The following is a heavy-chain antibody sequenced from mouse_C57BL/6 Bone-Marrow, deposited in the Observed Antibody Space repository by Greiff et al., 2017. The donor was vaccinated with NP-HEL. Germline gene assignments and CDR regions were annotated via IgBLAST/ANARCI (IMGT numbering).Heavy chain of an antibody. CDR2: IRNKANNHAT. V-gene: IGHV6-6*01. CDR1: GFTFSDAW. Sequence: EVKVEESGGGLVQPGGSMKLSCAASGFTFSDAWMDWVRQSPEKGLEWVAEIRNKANNHATYYAESVKGRFTISRDDSKSSVYLQMNSLRAEDTGIYYCTREDYYGNWYFDVWGTGTTVTVSS. D-gene: IGHD1-2*01. J-gene: IGHJ1*03. CDR3: TREDYYGNWYFDV.